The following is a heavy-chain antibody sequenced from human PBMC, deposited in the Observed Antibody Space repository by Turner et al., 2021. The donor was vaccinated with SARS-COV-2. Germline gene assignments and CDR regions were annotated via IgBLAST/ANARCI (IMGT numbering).Heavy chain of an antibody. CDR2: VNPNSGAT. D-gene: IGHD6-6*01. CDR1: GYTFTTYY. V-gene: IGHV1-2*02. CDR3: ARERTIAARPRSDGYYGMDV. J-gene: IGHJ6*02. Sequence: QEQLVQSGAEVKTPGASVRVSCKTSGYTFTTYYIHWVRPAPGQSLEWVGWVNPNSGATNFAQKFQGRLTMTLDTSIDTTYLNLRGLRPDDTAVYFCARERTIAARPRSDGYYGMDVWGQGTTVTVSS.